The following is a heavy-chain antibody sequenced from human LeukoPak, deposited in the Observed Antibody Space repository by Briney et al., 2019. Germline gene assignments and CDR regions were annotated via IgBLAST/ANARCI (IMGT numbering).Heavy chain of an antibody. D-gene: IGHD3-10*01. J-gene: IGHJ6*03. CDR1: GGSFSGYY. Sequence: SETLSLTCAVYGGSFSGYYWSWIRQPPGKGLEWIGEINHSGSTNYNPSLKSRVTISENTPKNQFSLKLSSVTAADTAVYYCARQWDYYGSGRYYMDVWDEGTTVTISS. CDR2: INHSGST. V-gene: IGHV4-34*01. CDR3: ARQWDYYGSGRYYMDV.